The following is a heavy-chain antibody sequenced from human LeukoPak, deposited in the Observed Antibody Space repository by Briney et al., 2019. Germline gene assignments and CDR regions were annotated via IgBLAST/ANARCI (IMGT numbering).Heavy chain of an antibody. Sequence: PGGSLRLSCAASGFALSIYSMTWLRQAPGKGLEWVSVIYSGGTTYYADSVKGRFTISRDNSKNTLHLQMNSLRAEDTAVYYCARDQYSYAHAAHWGQGTLVTVSS. CDR3: ARDQYSYAHAAH. D-gene: IGHD5-18*01. CDR2: IYSGGTT. CDR1: GFALSIYS. V-gene: IGHV3-66*01. J-gene: IGHJ4*02.